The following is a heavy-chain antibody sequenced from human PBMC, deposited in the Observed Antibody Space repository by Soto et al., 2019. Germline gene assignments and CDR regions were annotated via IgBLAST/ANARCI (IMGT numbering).Heavy chain of an antibody. D-gene: IGHD1-1*01. V-gene: IGHV1-8*01. Sequence: ASVKVSCKASGHTFNSWDINWVRQATGQGLEWMGWVDPHSDNRGYAQKFQGRVSLTRDSSISTVYMELSSLRSEDTAVYYCANYRTTSHVGFDIWGQGTMVTVSS. CDR2: VDPHSDNR. J-gene: IGHJ3*02. CDR3: ANYRTTSHVGFDI. CDR1: GHTFNSWD.